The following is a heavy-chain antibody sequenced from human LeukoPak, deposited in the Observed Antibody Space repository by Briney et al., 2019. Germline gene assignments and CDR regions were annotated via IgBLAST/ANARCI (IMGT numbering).Heavy chain of an antibody. J-gene: IGHJ6*03. CDR3: ARVYYDILTGLEYYMDV. D-gene: IGHD3-9*01. Sequence: ASVKVSCKASGYTFTSYEINWVRQATGQGLEWMGWMNPNSGNTGYAQKFQGRVTMTRNTSISTAYMELSSLRSEDTAVYYCARVYYDILTGLEYYMDVWGKGTTVTVSS. CDR1: GYTFTSYE. V-gene: IGHV1-8*01. CDR2: MNPNSGNT.